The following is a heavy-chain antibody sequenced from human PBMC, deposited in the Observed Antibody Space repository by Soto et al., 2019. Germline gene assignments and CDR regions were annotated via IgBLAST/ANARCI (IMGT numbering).Heavy chain of an antibody. CDR3: ARQPDYGDYGAGY. J-gene: IGHJ4*02. Sequence: QVQLQESGPGLVKPSETLSLTCTVSGGSISSYYWSWIRQPPGKGLEWIGYIYYSGSTNYNPSLKSRVTISVDTSKNQFSLKLSSVTAADTAVYYCARQPDYGDYGAGYWGQGTLVTVSS. D-gene: IGHD4-17*01. CDR2: IYYSGST. CDR1: GGSISSYY. V-gene: IGHV4-59*08.